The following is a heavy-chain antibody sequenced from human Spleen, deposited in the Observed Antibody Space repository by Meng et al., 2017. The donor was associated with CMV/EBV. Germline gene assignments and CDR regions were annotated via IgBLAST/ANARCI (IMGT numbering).Heavy chain of an antibody. CDR1: GFSVGITQ. V-gene: IGHV3-53*01. CDR3: AKAGTTVTTSSTWYYYGMDV. Sequence: GGSLRLSCTASGFSVGITQMNWVRQAPGKGLEWVSVICSGDTTHYADSVKGRFIISRDNSKNTLYLQMNSLRAEDTAVYYCAKAGTTVTTSSTWYYYGMDVWGQGTTVTVSS. D-gene: IGHD4-11*01. CDR2: ICSGDTT. J-gene: IGHJ6*02.